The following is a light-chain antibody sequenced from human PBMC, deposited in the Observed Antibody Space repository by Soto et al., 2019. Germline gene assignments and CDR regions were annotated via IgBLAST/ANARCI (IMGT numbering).Light chain of an antibody. CDR1: QTISSW. Sequence: IHITHSPPTLFASVADRVQLTPPASQTISSWLAWYQQKQGKAPNXMIYDASTLERGVPSRFSGTGSGTEFNLTIDRLQPDDFATYYCQQYHTSSITFGQGTRLEIK. CDR2: DAS. CDR3: QQYHTSSIT. V-gene: IGKV1-5*01. J-gene: IGKJ5*01.